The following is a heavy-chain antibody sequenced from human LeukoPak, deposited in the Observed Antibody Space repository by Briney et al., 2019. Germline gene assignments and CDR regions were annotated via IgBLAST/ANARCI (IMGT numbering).Heavy chain of an antibody. CDR1: RSTFITRG. Sequence: PGGSLRLSCAASRSTFITRGMTWLRQALGKGLEWVSTISGGGSKTYYADSVKGRFTISRDNSKKTLYLQMNSLRLEDTAVYYCAQNGPSDSSGHKLVYFDYWGQGTLVTVSS. CDR2: ISGGGSKT. J-gene: IGHJ4*01. D-gene: IGHD6-19*01. V-gene: IGHV3-23*01. CDR3: AQNGPSDSSGHKLVYFDY.